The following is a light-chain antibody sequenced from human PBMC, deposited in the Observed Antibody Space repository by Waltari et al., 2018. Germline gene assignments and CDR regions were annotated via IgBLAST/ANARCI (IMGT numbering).Light chain of an antibody. CDR2: VNSDGSH. Sequence: QLMLTQSPSASASLGASAKLTCTLSSGHNNYPIAWHQQQPEKGPRYLMTVNSDGSHIKGDVFPDRFSGSGSGSERYLTLSSLHSEDETDYYCQTGGFCIWVFGGGTKLTVL. J-gene: IGLJ3*02. V-gene: IGLV4-69*01. CDR3: QTGGFCIWV. CDR1: SGHNNYP.